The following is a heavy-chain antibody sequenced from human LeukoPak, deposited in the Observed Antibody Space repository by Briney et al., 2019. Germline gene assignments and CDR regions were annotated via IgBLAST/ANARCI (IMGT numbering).Heavy chain of an antibody. D-gene: IGHD3-10*01. CDR2: IYTSGST. Sequence: SETLSLTCTVSGGSISSGSYYWSWIRQPAGEGLEWIGRIYTSGSTNYNPSLKSRVTISVDTSKNQFSLKLSSVTAADTAVYYCAREGFGELSDYWGQGTLVTVSS. V-gene: IGHV4-61*02. CDR1: GGSISSGSYY. J-gene: IGHJ4*02. CDR3: AREGFGELSDY.